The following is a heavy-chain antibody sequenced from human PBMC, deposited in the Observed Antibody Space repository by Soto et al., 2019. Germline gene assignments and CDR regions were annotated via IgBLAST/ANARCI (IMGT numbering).Heavy chain of an antibody. CDR3: ARQLTDYGSGSYGWFDP. V-gene: IGHV3-53*01. Sequence: GGSLRLSCAASGFTVSSNYMSWVRQAPGKGLEWVSVIYSGGSTYYADSVKGRFTISRDNSKNTLYLQMNSLRAEDTAVYYCARQLTDYGSGSYGWFDPWGQGTLVTVSS. CDR2: IYSGGST. J-gene: IGHJ5*02. CDR1: GFTVSSNY. D-gene: IGHD3-10*01.